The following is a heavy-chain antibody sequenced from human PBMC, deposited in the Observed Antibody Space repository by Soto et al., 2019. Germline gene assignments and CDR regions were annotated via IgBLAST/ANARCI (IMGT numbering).Heavy chain of an antibody. CDR3: TRPHSSGYYSDY. D-gene: IGHD3-22*01. J-gene: IGHJ4*02. V-gene: IGHV3-73*01. CDR1: WVAVSGSA. CDR2: IRSKANSYAT. Sequence: GGALRLSCAASWVAVSGSAMHWVRQASVKGLEWVGRIRSKANSYATAYAASVKGRFTISRDDSKNTAYLQMHSLKTEDTAVYYCTRPHSSGYYSDYWGQGNLVHVSS.